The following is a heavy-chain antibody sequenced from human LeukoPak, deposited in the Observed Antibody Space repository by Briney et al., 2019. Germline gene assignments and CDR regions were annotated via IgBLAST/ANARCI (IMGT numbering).Heavy chain of an antibody. CDR2: IYYSGST. J-gene: IGHJ6*02. CDR1: GGSLSSSSYD. V-gene: IGHV4-39*01. Sequence: SETLSLTCTVSGGSLSSSSYDWGWIRQPPGKGLEWIGSIYYSGSTYYNPSLKSRVTISVDTSKNQFSLKLNSLTAADTAVYYCARHGLFPYYYYGMDVWGQGTTVTVSS. D-gene: IGHD2-21*01. CDR3: ARHGLFPYYYYGMDV.